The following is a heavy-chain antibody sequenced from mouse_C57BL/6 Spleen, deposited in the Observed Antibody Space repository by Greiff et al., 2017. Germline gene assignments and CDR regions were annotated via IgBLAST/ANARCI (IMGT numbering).Heavy chain of an antibody. CDR3: ARGGLRGTWYFDV. V-gene: IGHV1-82*01. Sequence: QVQLQQSGPELVKPGASVKISCKASGYAFSSSWMNWVKQRPGKGLEWIGRIYPGDGDTNYNGKFKGKATLTADKSSSTAYMQLSSLTSEDSAVYFCARGGLRGTWYFDVWGTGTTVTVSS. J-gene: IGHJ1*03. CDR2: IYPGDGDT. CDR1: GYAFSSSW. D-gene: IGHD3-3*01.